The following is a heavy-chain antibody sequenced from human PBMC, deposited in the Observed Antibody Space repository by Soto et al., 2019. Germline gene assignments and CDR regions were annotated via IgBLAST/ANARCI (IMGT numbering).Heavy chain of an antibody. CDR2: INAGNGDT. V-gene: IGHV1-3*01. Sequence: ASVKVSCKASGYTFTSYAMHWVRQAPGQRLEWMGWINAGNGDTKYSQKFQGRVTITRDTSASTAYMELSSLRSEDTAVYYCARPSTIFGFYYYYGMDVWGQGTTVTVSS. CDR3: ARPSTIFGFYYYYGMDV. D-gene: IGHD3-3*01. CDR1: GYTFTSYA. J-gene: IGHJ6*02.